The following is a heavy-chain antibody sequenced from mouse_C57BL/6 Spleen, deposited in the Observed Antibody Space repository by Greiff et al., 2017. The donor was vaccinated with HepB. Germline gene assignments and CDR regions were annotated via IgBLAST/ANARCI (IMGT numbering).Heavy chain of an antibody. CDR2: INPSNGGT. CDR1: GYTFSSYW. D-gene: IGHD4-1*01. Sequence: QVQLQQPGTELVKPGASVKLSCKASGYTFSSYWMHWVKQRPGQGLEWIGNINPSNGGTNYNEKVKSKATLTVDKASSTAYMQLSILKSEDSAVYYCSRNWDGDYFAYWGQGTTLTVSS. CDR3: SRNWDGDYFAY. V-gene: IGHV1-53*01. J-gene: IGHJ2*01.